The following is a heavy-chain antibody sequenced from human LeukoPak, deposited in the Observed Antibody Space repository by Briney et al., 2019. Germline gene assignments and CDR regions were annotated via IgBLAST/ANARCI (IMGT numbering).Heavy chain of an antibody. D-gene: IGHD3-3*01. CDR2: ISYDGSNK. CDR3: ARDLSDFWSGYYTPGWFDP. CDR1: GFTFSNYA. V-gene: IGHV3-30-3*01. J-gene: IGHJ5*02. Sequence: GGSLRLSCAASGFTFSNYAMHWVRQAPGKGLEWVAVISYDGSNKYYADSVKGRFTISRDNSKNMLYLQMNSLRAEDTAVYYCARDLSDFWSGYYTPGWFDPWGQGTLVTVSS.